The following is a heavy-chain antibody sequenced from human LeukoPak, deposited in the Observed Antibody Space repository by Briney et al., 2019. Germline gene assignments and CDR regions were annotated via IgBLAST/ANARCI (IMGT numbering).Heavy chain of an antibody. CDR3: ARRGYPTEINFDF. CDR1: GYSFTNYW. CDR2: IDPSDSYT. Sequence: GESLRIPCKGSGYSFTNYWINWVRQMPGKGLEWVGTIDPSDSYTNYSPSFQGHVTISADKSISTAYLQWSSLKASDTAMYYCARRGYPTEINFDFWGQGTLVTVSS. V-gene: IGHV5-10-1*01. J-gene: IGHJ4*02. D-gene: IGHD4-17*01.